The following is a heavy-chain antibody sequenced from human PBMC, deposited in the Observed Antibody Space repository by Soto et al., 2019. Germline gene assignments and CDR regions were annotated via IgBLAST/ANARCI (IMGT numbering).Heavy chain of an antibody. J-gene: IGHJ4*02. CDR3: ARGLREIDY. CDR1: GGAFSGYY. Sequence: QVQLQQWGAGLLTPSETLSLTCAVYGGAFSGYYWSWIRQPPGKGLEWIGEINHSGSTNYNPSLKSRVTTSVDTSKNQFSQKLSSVAAADTAVYYCARGLREIDYWGQGTLVTVSS. V-gene: IGHV4-34*01. CDR2: INHSGST.